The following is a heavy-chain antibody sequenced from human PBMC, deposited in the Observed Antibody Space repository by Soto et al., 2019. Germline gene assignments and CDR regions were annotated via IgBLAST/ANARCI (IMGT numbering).Heavy chain of an antibody. J-gene: IGHJ4*02. CDR3: ARDITQWLVGNTDY. D-gene: IGHD6-19*01. CDR1: GFTFSSYA. Sequence: QVQLGESGGGVVQPGRSLRLSCAASGFTFSSYAMHWVRQAPGKGLEWVAVISYDGSNKYYADSVKGRFTISRDNSKNTLYLQMNSLRAEDTAVYYCARDITQWLVGNTDYWGQGTLVTVSS. V-gene: IGHV3-30-3*01. CDR2: ISYDGSNK.